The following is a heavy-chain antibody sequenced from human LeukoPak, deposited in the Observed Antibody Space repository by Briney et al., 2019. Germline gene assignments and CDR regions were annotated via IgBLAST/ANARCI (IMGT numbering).Heavy chain of an antibody. CDR2: IRNKPNNYAT. V-gene: IGHV3-73*01. Sequence: GGTLRLSCAASGFTFSGSSVHWVRQASGKGLEWVGRIRNKPNNYATAYAASVKDRFTMSRDDSENTAYLQMNSLKTEDTAVYYCASSGLNYYYMAVWGQGTVVTVSS. J-gene: IGHJ6*03. CDR3: ASSGLNYYYMAV. CDR1: GFTFSGSS.